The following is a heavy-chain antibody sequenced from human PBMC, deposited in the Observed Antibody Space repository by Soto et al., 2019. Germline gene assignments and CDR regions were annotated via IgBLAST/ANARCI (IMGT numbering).Heavy chain of an antibody. Sequence: GGSLRLSCAASGFTFSSYSMNWVRQAPGKGLEWVSSISSSSSYIYYADSVKGRFTISRDNAKNSLYLQMNSLRAEDTAVYYCARDCSSTSKNYYYYYMDVWGKGTTVTVSS. CDR2: ISSSSSYI. CDR3: ARDCSSTSKNYYYYYMDV. J-gene: IGHJ6*03. CDR1: GFTFSSYS. V-gene: IGHV3-21*01. D-gene: IGHD2-2*01.